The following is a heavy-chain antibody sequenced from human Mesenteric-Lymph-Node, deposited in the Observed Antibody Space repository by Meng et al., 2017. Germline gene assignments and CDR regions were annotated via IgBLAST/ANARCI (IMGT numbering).Heavy chain of an antibody. Sequence: GGSLRLSCAASGFTFSSYAMSWVRQAPGKGLEWVSAISGSGGSTYYADSVKGRFTISRDNAKSSVYLQMNSLRAEDTAVYYCARDDGSSGDFDYWGQGTLVTVSS. D-gene: IGHD6-6*01. CDR2: ISGSGGST. CDR1: GFTFSSYA. J-gene: IGHJ4*02. V-gene: IGHV3-23*01. CDR3: ARDDGSSGDFDY.